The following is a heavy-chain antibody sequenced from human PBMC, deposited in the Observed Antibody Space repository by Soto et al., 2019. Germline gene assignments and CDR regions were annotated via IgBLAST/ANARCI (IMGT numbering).Heavy chain of an antibody. V-gene: IGHV4-31*03. J-gene: IGHJ5*02. CDR1: GGCISSGGYY. Sequence: TLSLTFTVSGGCISSGGYYGSWIRQHPGKGLEWIGYIYYSGNTYYNPSLKSRLTISVDMSKNQFSLRLSSVTAADTAMYYCERDHPNQLLFFDPWGQGTLVTVSS. CDR2: IYYSGNT. D-gene: IGHD2-2*01. CDR3: ERDHPNQLLFFDP.